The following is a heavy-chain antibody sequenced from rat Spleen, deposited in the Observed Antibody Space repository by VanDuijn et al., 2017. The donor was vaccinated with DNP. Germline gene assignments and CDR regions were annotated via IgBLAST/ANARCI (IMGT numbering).Heavy chain of an antibody. CDR3: VTRGDGYDNWFAY. V-gene: IGHV4-2*01. CDR1: GFNFNDYW. CDR2: INKDSTTM. D-gene: IGHD1-4*01. J-gene: IGHJ3*01. Sequence: EVKLVESGGGLVQPGRSLKLSCVVSGFNFNDYWMAWVRQAPGKGLEWIGEINKDSTTMNYTPSLKDKFTISRDNAQNTLYLQMSKLGPEDTAIYYCVTRGDGYDNWFAYWGQGTLVTVSS.